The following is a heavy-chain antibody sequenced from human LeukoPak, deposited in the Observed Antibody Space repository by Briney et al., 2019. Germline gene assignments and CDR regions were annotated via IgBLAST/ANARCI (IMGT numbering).Heavy chain of an antibody. CDR3: AKERRRVDTEMVRSYYFEN. D-gene: IGHD5-18*01. CDR1: GFSFSSSA. V-gene: IGHV3-23*01. Sequence: PGGSLRLSCAGSGFSFSSSAMSWVRQTPGKGLERVSSITGNGATTYYSDSVKGRFTISRDNSRNTLSLQMSSLRVEDTAVYYCAKERRRVDTEMVRSYYFENWGQGTLVTVSS. J-gene: IGHJ4*02. CDR2: ITGNGATT.